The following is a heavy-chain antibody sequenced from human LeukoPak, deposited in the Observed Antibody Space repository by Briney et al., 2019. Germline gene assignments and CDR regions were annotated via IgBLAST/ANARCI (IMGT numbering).Heavy chain of an antibody. D-gene: IGHD4-17*01. Sequence: SETLSLTCTVSGGSLSSVSYYWSWLRQPPGTGLEWIGYIYYSGSTNYNPSLKSRVTISVDTSKNQFSLKLTSVTAADTAVYYCAREVTTVTTFDYWGQGTLVTVSS. V-gene: IGHV4-61*01. J-gene: IGHJ4*02. CDR1: GGSLSSVSYY. CDR2: IYYSGST. CDR3: AREVTTVTTFDY.